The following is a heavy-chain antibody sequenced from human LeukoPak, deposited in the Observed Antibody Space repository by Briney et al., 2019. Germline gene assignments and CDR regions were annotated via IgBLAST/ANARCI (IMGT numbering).Heavy chain of an antibody. D-gene: IGHD6-13*01. J-gene: IGHJ3*02. CDR3: AREDDTIADNTFDI. Sequence: SETLSLTCTVSGGSLSISSSYWGWVRQPPGRGLEWVGSVHYSGNTFYNPSLKSRVTISLDTSKNHFSLKAHSVTAADTAVYYCAREDDTIADNTFDIWGQGTVVTVSS. V-gene: IGHV4-39*07. CDR2: VHYSGNT. CDR1: GGSLSISSSY.